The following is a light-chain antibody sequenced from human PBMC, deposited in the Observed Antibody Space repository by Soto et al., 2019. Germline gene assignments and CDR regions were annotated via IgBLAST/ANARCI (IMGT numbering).Light chain of an antibody. CDR1: QSVNNN. V-gene: IGKV3-11*01. CDR3: KQRSNFIT. CDR2: AAS. J-gene: IGKJ5*01. Sequence: EIVMTQSPATLSVSPGERATLSCRASQSVNNNLAWYQQKPGQAPRLLIYAASRRATGIPARFSGSGSGTDFTLTISSLEPEDFAVYYCKQRSNFITCGQGTRREIK.